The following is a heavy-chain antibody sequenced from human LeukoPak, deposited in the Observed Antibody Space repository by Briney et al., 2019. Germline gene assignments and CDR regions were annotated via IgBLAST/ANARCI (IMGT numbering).Heavy chain of an antibody. V-gene: IGHV3-30*02. D-gene: IGHD3-16*01. Sequence: GGSLRLSCAASGFTFSSYGIHWVRQAPGKGLEWVAFIRYDGTNKWYADSVKGRFTISRDNSKNTLYLQMNSLRAEDTAVYYSAVLALDWGQGTLVTVSS. CDR1: GFTFSSYG. J-gene: IGHJ4*02. CDR3: AVLALD. CDR2: IRYDGTNK.